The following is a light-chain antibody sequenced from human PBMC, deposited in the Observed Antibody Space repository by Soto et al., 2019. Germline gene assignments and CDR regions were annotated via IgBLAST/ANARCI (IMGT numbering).Light chain of an antibody. V-gene: IGKV3-15*01. Sequence: EIVMTQSPAALSVSPGERATLSCRASQSVSSNLAWYQQKPGQAPRLLIYGASTRATGIPVRFSGSGSGTEFTLTISSLPSEAFAVYYCRQYNNWPSFTFGAGTKVDIK. CDR2: GAS. J-gene: IGKJ3*01. CDR1: QSVSSN. CDR3: RQYNNWPSFT.